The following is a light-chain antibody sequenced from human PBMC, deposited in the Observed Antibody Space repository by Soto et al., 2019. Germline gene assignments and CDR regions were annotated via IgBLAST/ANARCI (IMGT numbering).Light chain of an antibody. CDR2: RAS. J-gene: IGKJ4*01. CDR1: QPINNR. Sequence: DIQMTQSPSLVSASVGDRVTITCRASQPINNRLAWFQQKPGKAPKSLIYRASYLQSGVPSRFSGSGSGTLFTLAINNLQPEDFGTYYYQHYDSYPLTFGGGTKVDIK. V-gene: IGKV1-16*01. CDR3: QHYDSYPLT.